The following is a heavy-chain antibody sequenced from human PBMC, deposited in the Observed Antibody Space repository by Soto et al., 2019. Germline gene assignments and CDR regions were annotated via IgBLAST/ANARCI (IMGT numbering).Heavy chain of an antibody. Sequence: EVQLVESGGGLVQPGGSLRLSCAASGFTVSSNYISWVRQAPGKGLEGVSVIYSGGSTYYADSVKGRFTISRDNSKNTLYLQMNSLRAEDTAVYYCARDARTTGPPYFDYWGQGTLVTVSS. D-gene: IGHD4-17*01. J-gene: IGHJ4*02. CDR3: ARDARTTGPPYFDY. CDR2: IYSGGST. V-gene: IGHV3-66*01. CDR1: GFTVSSNY.